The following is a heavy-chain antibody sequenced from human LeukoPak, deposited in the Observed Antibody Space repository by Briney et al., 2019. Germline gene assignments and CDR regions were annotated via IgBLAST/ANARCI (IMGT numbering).Heavy chain of an antibody. D-gene: IGHD6-19*01. CDR1: GYTFTGYY. V-gene: IGHV1-2*02. J-gene: IGHJ5*02. CDR3: ASIGIAVDTKGWFDP. CDR2: INPNSGGT. Sequence: RASVKVSCEASGYTFTGYYMHWVRQAPGQGLEWMGWINPNSGGTNYAQKFQGRVTMTRDTSISTAYMELSRLRSDDTAVYYCASIGIAVDTKGWFDPWGQGTLVTVSS.